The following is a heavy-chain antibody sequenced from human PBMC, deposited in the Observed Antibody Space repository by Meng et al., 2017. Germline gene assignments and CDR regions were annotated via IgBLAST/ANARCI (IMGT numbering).Heavy chain of an antibody. CDR1: GFTFNDYA. V-gene: IGHV3-43D*04. D-gene: IGHD6-19*01. CDR2: VSWNGDTT. CDR3: AKDISSGWTQYYYGLDV. J-gene: IGHJ6*02. Sequence: GGSLRLSCAASGFTFNDYAMHWVRQTPEKGLEWFSFVSWNGDTTYYAASVEGRFTIPRDNSKNSLYLQMNSLRVEDSALYYCAKDISSGWTQYYYGLDVWGQGTTVTVSS.